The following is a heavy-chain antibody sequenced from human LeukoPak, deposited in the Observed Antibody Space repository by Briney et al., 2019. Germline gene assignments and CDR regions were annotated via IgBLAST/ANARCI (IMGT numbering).Heavy chain of an antibody. J-gene: IGHJ6*04. CDR1: GFTFGDYA. D-gene: IGHD5-12*01. CDR2: IRSKAYGGTT. Sequence: GGSLRLSCTASGFTFGDYAMSWVRQAPGKGLEWVGFIRSKAYGGTTEYAASVKGRFTISRDDSKSIAYLQMNSLKTEDTAVYYCTRGGGYNGYDYYYYYGMDVWGKGTTVTVSS. CDR3: TRGGGYNGYDYYYYYGMDV. V-gene: IGHV3-49*04.